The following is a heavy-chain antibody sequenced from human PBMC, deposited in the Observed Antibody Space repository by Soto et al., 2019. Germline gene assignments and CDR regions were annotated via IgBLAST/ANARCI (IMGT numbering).Heavy chain of an antibody. J-gene: IGHJ3*02. CDR2: ISSSSSYT. CDR1: GFTFSDYY. CDR3: ASVLWFGDRNAFDI. D-gene: IGHD3-10*01. V-gene: IGHV3-11*06. Sequence: GGSLRLSCAASGFTFSDYYMSWIRQAPGKGLEWVSYISSSSSYTNYADSVKGRFTISRDNAKNSLYLQMNSLRAEDTAVYYCASVLWFGDRNAFDIWGQGTMVTVSS.